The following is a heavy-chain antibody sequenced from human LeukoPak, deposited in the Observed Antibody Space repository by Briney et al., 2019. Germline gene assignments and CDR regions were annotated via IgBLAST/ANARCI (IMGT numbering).Heavy chain of an antibody. CDR2: IIPIFGTA. D-gene: IGHD3-3*01. V-gene: IGHV1-69*06. Sequence: SVKVSCKASGGTFSSYAISWVRQAPGQGLEWMGGIIPIFGTANCAQKFQGRVTMTEDTSTDTAYMELSSLRSEDTAVYYCATTSGFLEWLWVMDVWGKGTTVTVSS. CDR1: GGTFSSYA. J-gene: IGHJ6*03. CDR3: ATTSGFLEWLWVMDV.